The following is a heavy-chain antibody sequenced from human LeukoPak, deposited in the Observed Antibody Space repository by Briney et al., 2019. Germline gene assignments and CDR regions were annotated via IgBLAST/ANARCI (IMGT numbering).Heavy chain of an antibody. V-gene: IGHV1-18*01. J-gene: IGHJ5*02. CDR3: ARRLLWFGELLGDWFDP. CDR1: GYTFTSYG. CDR2: ISAYNGNT. Sequence: ASVKVSCNASGYTFTSYGISWVRQPPGQGLEWMGWISAYNGNTNYAQKLQGRVTMTTDTSTSTAYMELRSLRSDDTAVYYCARRLLWFGELLGDWFDPWGQGTLVTVSS. D-gene: IGHD3-10*01.